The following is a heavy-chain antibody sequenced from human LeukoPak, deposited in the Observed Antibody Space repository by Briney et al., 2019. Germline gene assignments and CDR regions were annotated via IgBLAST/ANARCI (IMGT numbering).Heavy chain of an antibody. CDR3: ARDRGHGYNGEDFWFDP. D-gene: IGHD5-24*01. J-gene: IGHJ5*02. V-gene: IGHV4-4*07. CDR1: GGSISSYY. Sequence: SETLSLTCTVSGGSISSYYWSWIRQPAGKGLEWIGRIYTSGSTNYNPSLKSRVTMSVDTSKNQFSLKLSSVTAADTAVYYCARDRGHGYNGEDFWFDPWGQGTLVTVSS. CDR2: IYTSGST.